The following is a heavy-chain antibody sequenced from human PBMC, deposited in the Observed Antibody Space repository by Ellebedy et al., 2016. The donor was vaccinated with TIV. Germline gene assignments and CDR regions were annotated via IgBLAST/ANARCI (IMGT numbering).Heavy chain of an antibody. CDR3: ARRSRYSSTWYALDY. J-gene: IGHJ4*01. Sequence: GESLKISCKGFGYNFNNYWIGWVRQMPGKGLEWMGVIYPGDSETRYSPSFQGQVTISADKSTETASLQWSRLRASDTAIYYCARRSRYSSTWYALDYWGQGTQVTVSS. V-gene: IGHV5-51*01. D-gene: IGHD6-13*01. CDR2: IYPGDSET. CDR1: GYNFNNYW.